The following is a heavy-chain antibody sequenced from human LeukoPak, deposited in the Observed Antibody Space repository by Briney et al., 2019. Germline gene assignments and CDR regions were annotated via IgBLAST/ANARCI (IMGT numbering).Heavy chain of an antibody. J-gene: IGHJ6*02. CDR2: IYSGGST. V-gene: IGHV3-66*01. CDR3: ARDRIVVVVAATYGMDV. D-gene: IGHD2-15*01. CDR1: GFTVSSNY. Sequence: GGSLRLSCAASGFTVSSNYMSWVRQAPGKGLEWVSVIYSGGSTYYADSVKGRFTISRDNSKNTLYLQMNSLRAEDTAVYYCARDRIVVVVAATYGMDVWGQGTTVTVSS.